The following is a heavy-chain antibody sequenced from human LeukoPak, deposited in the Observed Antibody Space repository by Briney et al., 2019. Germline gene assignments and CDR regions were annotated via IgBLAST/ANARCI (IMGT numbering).Heavy chain of an antibody. CDR1: GGSISSSSYY. CDR3: ARHSRIAAAGTGVDY. V-gene: IGHV4-39*01. Sequence: PSETLSLTCTVSGGSISSSSYYWGWIRQPPGKGLEWIGSIYYSGSTYYNPSLKSRVTISVDTSKNQFSLKLSSVTAADTAVYYCARHSRIAAAGTGVDYWGQGTLVTVSS. J-gene: IGHJ4*02. D-gene: IGHD6-13*01. CDR2: IYYSGST.